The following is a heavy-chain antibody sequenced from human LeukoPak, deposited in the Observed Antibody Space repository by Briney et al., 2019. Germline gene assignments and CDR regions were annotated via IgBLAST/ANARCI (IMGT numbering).Heavy chain of an antibody. Sequence: SETLSLTCTVSGGSISSSSYYWGWIRQPPGKGLEWIGSIYYSGSTYYNPSLKSRVTISVDTSKNQFSLKLSSVTAADTAVYYCARDRPVSGWFDPWGQGTLVTVSS. CDR2: IYYSGST. D-gene: IGHD2-8*01. V-gene: IGHV4-39*07. CDR1: GGSISSSSYY. J-gene: IGHJ5*02. CDR3: ARDRPVSGWFDP.